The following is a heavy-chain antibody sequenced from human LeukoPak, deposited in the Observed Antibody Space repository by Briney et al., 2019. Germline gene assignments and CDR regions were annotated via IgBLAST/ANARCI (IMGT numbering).Heavy chain of an antibody. J-gene: IGHJ4*02. D-gene: IGHD2-2*01. CDR2: ISGSGGST. Sequence: PGGSLRLSCAASGFTFSGYAMSWVRQAPGKGLEWVSAISGSGGSTYYAGSVKGRFTISRDNSKNTLYLQMNSLRAEDTAVYYCAKGMGYQLRNFDYWGQGTLVTVSS. CDR3: AKGMGYQLRNFDY. CDR1: GFTFSGYA. V-gene: IGHV3-23*01.